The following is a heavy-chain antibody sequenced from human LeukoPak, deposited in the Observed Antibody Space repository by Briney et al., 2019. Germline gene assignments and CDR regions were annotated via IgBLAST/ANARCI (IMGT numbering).Heavy chain of an antibody. Sequence: SVKVSYKASGGTFSSYAISWVRQAPGQGLEWMGRIIPIFGIANYAQKFQGRVTITADKSTSTAYMELSSLRSEDTAVYYCARRPYSSGQLDYWGQGTLVTVSS. J-gene: IGHJ4*02. V-gene: IGHV1-69*04. CDR1: GGTFSSYA. CDR2: IIPIFGIA. D-gene: IGHD6-19*01. CDR3: ARRPYSSGQLDY.